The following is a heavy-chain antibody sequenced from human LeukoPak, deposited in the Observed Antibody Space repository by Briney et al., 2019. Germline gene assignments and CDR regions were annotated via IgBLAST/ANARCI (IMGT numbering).Heavy chain of an antibody. CDR1: GGSISSGGYY. Sequence: SETLSLTCAVSGGSISSGGYYWSWIRQPPGKGLEWIGEINHSGSTNYNPSLKSRVTISVDTSKNQFSLKLSSVTAADTAVYYCALLYRSGYPVAFDIWGQGTMVTVSS. CDR3: ALLYRSGYPVAFDI. V-gene: IGHV4-34*01. J-gene: IGHJ3*02. CDR2: INHSGST. D-gene: IGHD6-19*01.